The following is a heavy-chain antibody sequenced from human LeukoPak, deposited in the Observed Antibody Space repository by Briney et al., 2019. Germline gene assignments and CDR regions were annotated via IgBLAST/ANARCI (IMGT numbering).Heavy chain of an antibody. V-gene: IGHV3-30-3*01. Sequence: QPGRSLRLSCAASGFTFSSYAMHWVRQAPGKGLEWVAVISYDGSNKYYADSVKGRFTISRDNSKNTLYLQMNSLRAEDTAVYYWSRVGSIVGAQVPPDYLGQGTLVTVSS. D-gene: IGHD1-26*01. CDR3: SRVGSIVGAQVPPDY. CDR1: GFTFSSYA. CDR2: ISYDGSNK. J-gene: IGHJ4*02.